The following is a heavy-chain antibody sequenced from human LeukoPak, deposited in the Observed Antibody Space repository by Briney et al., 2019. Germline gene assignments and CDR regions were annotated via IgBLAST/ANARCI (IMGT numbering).Heavy chain of an antibody. J-gene: IGHJ6*03. CDR1: GYTFTSYY. CDR3: AGGIAARPTDYYYYYYMDV. D-gene: IGHD6-6*01. Sequence: APVKVSCKASGYTFTSYYMHWVRQAPGQGLEWMGIINPSGGSTSYAQKFQGRVTMTRDMSTSTVYMELSSLRSEDTAVYYCAGGIAARPTDYYYYYYMDVWGKGTSVTVSS. CDR2: INPSGGST. V-gene: IGHV1-46*01.